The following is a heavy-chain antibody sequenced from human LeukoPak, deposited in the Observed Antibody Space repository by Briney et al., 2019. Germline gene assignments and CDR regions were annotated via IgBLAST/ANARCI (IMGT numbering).Heavy chain of an antibody. V-gene: IGHV1-24*01. D-gene: IGHD4-17*01. J-gene: IGHJ3*02. CDR1: GYTLTELS. CDR2: FDPEDGET. Sequence: GASVKVSCKVSGYTLTELSMHWVRQAPGKGLECMGGFDPEDGETIYAQKFQGRVTMTEDTSTDTAYMELSSLRSEDTAVYYCATALGGDYVGDAFDIWGQGTMVTVSS. CDR3: ATALGGDYVGDAFDI.